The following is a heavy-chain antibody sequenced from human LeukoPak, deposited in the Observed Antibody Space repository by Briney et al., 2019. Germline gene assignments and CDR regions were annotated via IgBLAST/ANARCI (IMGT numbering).Heavy chain of an antibody. CDR2: IIPIFGTA. J-gene: IGHJ6*02. CDR1: GGTFSSYA. CDR3: ARALITIFGAIYYYYYGMDV. V-gene: IGHV1-69*01. D-gene: IGHD3-3*01. Sequence: SVKVSCKASGGTFSSYAISWVRQAPGQGLEWMGGIIPIFGTANYAQKFQGRVTITADESTSTAYMELSSLRSEDTAVYYCARALITIFGAIYYYYYGMDVWGQGTTVTVSS.